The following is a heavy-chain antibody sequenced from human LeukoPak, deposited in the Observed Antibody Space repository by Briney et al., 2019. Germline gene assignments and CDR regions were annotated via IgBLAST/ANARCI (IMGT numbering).Heavy chain of an antibody. V-gene: IGHV1-69*04. Sequence: ASVKVSCKASGGTFSSYAICWVRQAPEQGLEWMGRIIPILGIANYAQKFQGRVTITADKSTSTAYMELSSLRSEDTAVYYCARTSLSSSWSYYYYYGMDVWGQGTTVTVSS. J-gene: IGHJ6*02. D-gene: IGHD6-13*01. CDR1: GGTFSSYA. CDR2: IIPILGIA. CDR3: ARTSLSSSWSYYYYYGMDV.